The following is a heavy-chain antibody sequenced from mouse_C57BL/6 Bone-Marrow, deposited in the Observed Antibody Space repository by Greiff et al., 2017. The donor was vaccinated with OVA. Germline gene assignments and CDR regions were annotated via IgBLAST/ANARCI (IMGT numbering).Heavy chain of an antibody. CDR3: ARGGGTPYFDY. J-gene: IGHJ2*01. CDR1: GYTFTSYT. Sequence: QVQLQQSGAELARPGASVKMSCKASGYTFTSYTMHWVKQRPGQGLEWIGYINPSSGYTKYNQKFKDKATLTADKSSSTAYMQLSSLTSEDSAVYYCARGGGTPYFDYWGQGTTLTVSS. V-gene: IGHV1-4*01. CDR2: INPSSGYT. D-gene: IGHD1-1*02.